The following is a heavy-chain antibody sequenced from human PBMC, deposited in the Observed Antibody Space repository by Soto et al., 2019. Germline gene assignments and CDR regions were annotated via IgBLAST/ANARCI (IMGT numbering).Heavy chain of an antibody. V-gene: IGHV3-15*07. Sequence: EVQLVESGGDLVKPGGSLRLSCAASEFTFTNAWMNWVRQAPGKGLEWVGRIKSKADGGTTDYAAPAKGRFTISRDESQNTLYLQMNSLKTEATAVYYCTSLYYGHWGQGTLVTVSS. CDR2: IKSKADGGTT. CDR1: EFTFTNAW. J-gene: IGHJ4*02. CDR3: TSLYYGH. D-gene: IGHD3-16*02.